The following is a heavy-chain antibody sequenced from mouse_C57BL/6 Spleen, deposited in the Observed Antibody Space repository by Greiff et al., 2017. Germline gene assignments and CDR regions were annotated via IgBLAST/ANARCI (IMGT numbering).Heavy chain of an antibody. J-gene: IGHJ4*01. V-gene: IGHV2-2*01. CDR1: GFSLTSYG. CDR3: ARTRYYYGSSHYYAMDY. Sequence: QVQLKESGPGLVQPSQSLSITCTVSGFSLTSYGVHWVRQSPGKGLEWLGVIWSGGSTDYNAAFISRLSISKDNSKSQVFFKMNSLQADDTAIYYCARTRYYYGSSHYYAMDYWGQGTSVTVSS. CDR2: IWSGGST. D-gene: IGHD1-1*01.